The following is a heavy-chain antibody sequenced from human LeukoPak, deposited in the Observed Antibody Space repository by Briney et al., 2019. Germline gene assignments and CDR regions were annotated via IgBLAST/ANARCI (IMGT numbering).Heavy chain of an antibody. CDR3: ARVLRVRGATWVFDY. CDR2: INHSGST. Sequence: PSETLSLTCTVSGGSISSYYWSWIRQPPGKGLEWIGEINHSGSTNYNPSLKSRVTISVDTSKNQFSLKLSSVTAADTAVYYCARVLRVRGATWVFDYWGQGTLVTVSS. D-gene: IGHD3-10*01. J-gene: IGHJ4*02. CDR1: GGSISSYY. V-gene: IGHV4-34*01.